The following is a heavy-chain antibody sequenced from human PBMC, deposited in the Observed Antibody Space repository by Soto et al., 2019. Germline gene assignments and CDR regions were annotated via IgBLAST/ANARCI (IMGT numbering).Heavy chain of an antibody. CDR2: ISANNGNT. CDR1: GFAFNSFV. J-gene: IGHJ6*03. Sequence: GASVKVSCKTSGFAFNSFVFTWVRQAPGQGLEWMGWISANNGNTVYARKVQGRVTMTTDTSTNTAYMELRSLNSDDTAVYYCAKDPRVEYHYYYYYMDVWGKGTTVTVSS. V-gene: IGHV1-18*01. D-gene: IGHD3-3*01. CDR3: AKDPRVEYHYYYYYMDV.